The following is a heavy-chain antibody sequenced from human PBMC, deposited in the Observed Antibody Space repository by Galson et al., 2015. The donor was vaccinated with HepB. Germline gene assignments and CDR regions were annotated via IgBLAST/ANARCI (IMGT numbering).Heavy chain of an antibody. CDR1: GYSFTSYW. V-gene: IGHV5-10-1*01. CDR2: IDPSDSYT. CDR3: ARRGPAVSSGRIYYYYGMDV. D-gene: IGHD6-19*01. Sequence: QSGAEVKKPGESLRISCKGSGYSFTSYWISWVRQMPGKGLEWMGRIDPSDSYTNYSPSFQGHVTISADKSISTAYLQWSSLKASDTAMYYCARRGPAVSSGRIYYYYGMDVWGQGTTVTVSS. J-gene: IGHJ6*02.